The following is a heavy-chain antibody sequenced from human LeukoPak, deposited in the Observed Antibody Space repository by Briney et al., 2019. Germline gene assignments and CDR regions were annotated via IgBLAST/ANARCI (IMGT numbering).Heavy chain of an antibody. J-gene: IGHJ6*03. Sequence: PGGSLRLSCTASGFTFGDYAMSWFRQAPGKGLEWVSTIAGDSSKTYYADSVKGRFTISRDNSNYMLFLHMNNLRAEDTAIYYCAKQPYNYYYLDVWGKGTTVTVSS. V-gene: IGHV3-23*01. D-gene: IGHD2-21*01. CDR1: GFTFGDYA. CDR3: AKQPYNYYYLDV. CDR2: IAGDSSKT.